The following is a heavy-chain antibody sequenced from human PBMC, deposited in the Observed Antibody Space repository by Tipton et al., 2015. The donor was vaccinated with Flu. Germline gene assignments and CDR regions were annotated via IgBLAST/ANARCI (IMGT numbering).Heavy chain of an antibody. V-gene: IGHV4-59*01. D-gene: IGHD3-10*01. CDR1: GGSISPYY. CDR2: IYYSGST. Sequence: TLSLTCTVSGGSISPYYWSCIRQPPGRGPEWIGYIYYSGSTNYNPSLRSRVTISVDTSKNQFSLRLTSVSAADTAVYYCARDTMVRGTIGPWGQGTLVTVSS. J-gene: IGHJ5*02. CDR3: ARDTMVRGTIGP.